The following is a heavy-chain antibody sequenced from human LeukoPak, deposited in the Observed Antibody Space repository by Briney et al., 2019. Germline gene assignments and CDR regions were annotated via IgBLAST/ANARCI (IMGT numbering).Heavy chain of an antibody. V-gene: IGHV1-2*02. D-gene: IGHD4-17*01. CDR3: ARVLYYGDYEAFDI. CDR1: GYTFTGYY. Sequence: GASVKVSRKASGYTFTGYYMHWVRQAPGQGLEWMGWINPNSGGTNYAQKFQGRVTMTRDTSISTAYMELSRLRSDDTAVYYCARVLYYGDYEAFDIWGQGTMVTVSS. CDR2: INPNSGGT. J-gene: IGHJ3*02.